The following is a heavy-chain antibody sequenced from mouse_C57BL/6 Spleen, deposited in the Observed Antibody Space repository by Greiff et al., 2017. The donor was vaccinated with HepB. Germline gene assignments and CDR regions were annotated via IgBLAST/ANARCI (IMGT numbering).Heavy chain of an antibody. J-gene: IGHJ4*01. D-gene: IGHD1-1*01. CDR3: AKYYYGSSSYAMDY. V-gene: IGHV1-42*01. CDR2: INPSTGGT. Sequence: EVQLQQSGPELVKPGASVKISCKASGYSFTGYYMNWVKQSPEKSLEWIGEINPSTGGTTYNQKFKAKATLTVDKSSSTAYMQLKSLTSEDSAVYYCAKYYYGSSSYAMDYWGQGTSVTVSS. CDR1: GYSFTGYY.